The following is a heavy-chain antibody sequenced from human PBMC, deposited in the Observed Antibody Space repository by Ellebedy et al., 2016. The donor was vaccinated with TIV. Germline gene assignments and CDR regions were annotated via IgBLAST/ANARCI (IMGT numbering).Heavy chain of an antibody. J-gene: IGHJ5*02. D-gene: IGHD3-22*01. CDR1: GGSISSSSYY. CDR3: ARRGGYDSSGYYYWFDP. CDR2: IYYSGST. V-gene: IGHV4-39*01. Sequence: MPSETLSLTCTVSGGSISSSSYYWGWIRQPPGKGLEWIGSIYYSGSTYYNPSLKSRVTISVDTSKNQFSLKLSSVTAADTAVYYCARRGGYDSSGYYYWFDPWGQGTLVTVSS.